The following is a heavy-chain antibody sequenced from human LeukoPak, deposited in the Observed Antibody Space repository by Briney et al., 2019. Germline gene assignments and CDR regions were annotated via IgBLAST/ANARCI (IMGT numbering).Heavy chain of an antibody. CDR1: GFTFSSYA. D-gene: IGHD6-19*01. CDR3: GKEGSSCPRAFDY. J-gene: IGHJ4*02. Sequence: GGSLRLSCAASGFTFSSYAMSWVRQAPGKGLEWVSHISGSGGSTYYADSVKGRFTISRDNSKNTLYLQMNSLRAEDTAVYYCGKEGSSCPRAFDYWGQGTLVTVSS. CDR2: ISGSGGST. V-gene: IGHV3-23*01.